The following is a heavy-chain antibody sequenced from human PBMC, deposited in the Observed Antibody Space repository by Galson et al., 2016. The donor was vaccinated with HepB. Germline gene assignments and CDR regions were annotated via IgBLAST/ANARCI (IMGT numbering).Heavy chain of an antibody. D-gene: IGHD3-16*01. V-gene: IGHV3-74*01. CDR2: IDNDGSGT. J-gene: IGHJ4*02. Sequence: SLRLSCAASGFTFSTYWMHWVRHFPGTGLEWLSHIDNDGSGTTYADSVKGRFIISRDNAKHTQYLQMSSLRVEDTALYYCASRRFGVPCDSWGQGTLVTVSS. CDR3: ASRRFGVPCDS. CDR1: GFTFSTYW.